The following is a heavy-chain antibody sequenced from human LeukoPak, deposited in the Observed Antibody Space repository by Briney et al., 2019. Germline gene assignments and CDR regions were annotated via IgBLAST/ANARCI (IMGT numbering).Heavy chain of an antibody. J-gene: IGHJ4*02. V-gene: IGHV4-34*01. CDR3: ARGKGYCSSTSCYWAPAFDY. Sequence: PSETLSLTSAVYGGSFSGYYWSWIRQPPGKGLEWIGEINHSGSTNYNPSLKSRVTISVDTSKNQFSLKLSSVTAADTAVYYCARGKGYCSSTSCYWAPAFDYWGQGTLVTVSS. CDR1: GGSFSGYY. D-gene: IGHD2-2*01. CDR2: INHSGST.